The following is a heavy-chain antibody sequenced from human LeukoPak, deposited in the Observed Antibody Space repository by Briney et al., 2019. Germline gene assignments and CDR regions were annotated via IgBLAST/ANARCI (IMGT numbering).Heavy chain of an antibody. Sequence: ASETLSLTCTVSGGSTSSSSYYWGWIRQPPGKGREWIGSISYSGSTYYNPSLKSRVTISVDTSKKQFSLKLSSVTAADTAVYYCARHADIVSPFDYWGQGTLVTVSS. J-gene: IGHJ4*02. V-gene: IGHV4-39*01. D-gene: IGHD5-12*01. CDR1: GGSTSSSSYY. CDR2: ISYSGST. CDR3: ARHADIVSPFDY.